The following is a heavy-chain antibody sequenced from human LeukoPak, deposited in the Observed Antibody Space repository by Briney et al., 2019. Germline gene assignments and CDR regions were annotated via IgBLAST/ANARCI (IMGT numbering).Heavy chain of an antibody. V-gene: IGHV4-31*03. CDR2: IYYSGST. CDR3: ARGEAGSIDY. Sequence: SETLSLTCTVSGGSISSGGYYWRWIRQHPGKGLEWIGYIYYSGSTYYNPSLKSRVTISVDTSKNQFSLKLSSVTAADTAVYYCARGEAGSIDYWGQGTLVTVSS. J-gene: IGHJ4*02. D-gene: IGHD6-13*01. CDR1: GGSISSGGYY.